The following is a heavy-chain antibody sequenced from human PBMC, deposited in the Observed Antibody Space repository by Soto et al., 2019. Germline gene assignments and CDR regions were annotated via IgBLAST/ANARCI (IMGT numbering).Heavy chain of an antibody. CDR1: GYTFTSYD. V-gene: IGHV1-8*01. Sequence: QVQLVQSGAEVKKPGASVKVSCKASGYTFTSYDINWVRQATGQGLEWMGWMNPNSGNTGYAQKFQGRVTMTRNTSISTAYMELSSLRSEDTAVYYRAIPIYGSGSYHLDYWGQGTLVTVSS. CDR2: MNPNSGNT. J-gene: IGHJ4*02. CDR3: AIPIYGSGSYHLDY. D-gene: IGHD3-10*01.